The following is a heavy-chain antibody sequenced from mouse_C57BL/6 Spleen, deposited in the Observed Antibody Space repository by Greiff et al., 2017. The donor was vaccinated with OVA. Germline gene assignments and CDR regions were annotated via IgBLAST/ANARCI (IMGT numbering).Heavy chain of an antibody. CDR2: IYPSDSET. V-gene: IGHV1-61*01. J-gene: IGHJ2*01. CDR3: ARAGSSFDY. D-gene: IGHD1-1*01. CDR1: GYTFTRYW. Sequence: QVQLQQPGAELVRPGSSVKLSCKASGYTFTRYWMDWVKQRPGQGLEWIGNIYPSDSETNYNQKFKDKATLTVDKSSSTAYMQLSSLTSEDSAVYYCARAGSSFDYWGQGTTLTVSS.